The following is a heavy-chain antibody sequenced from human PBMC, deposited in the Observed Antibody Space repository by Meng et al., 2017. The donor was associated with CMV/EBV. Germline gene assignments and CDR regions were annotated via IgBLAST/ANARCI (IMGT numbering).Heavy chain of an antibody. CDR2: ISWNSGAI. D-gene: IGHD1-1*01. J-gene: IGHJ6*02. CDR3: VKDKWNGAGGYYYYGMDV. V-gene: IGHV3-9*01. CDR1: EFIFHDYA. Sequence: GGSLRLSCAATEFIFHDYAMHWVRQAPGKGLEWVSSISWNSGAIGYADSVKGRFTISRDNAKKSLYLQINSLRAEDTALYYCVKDKWNGAGGYYYYGMDVWGQGTTVTVSS.